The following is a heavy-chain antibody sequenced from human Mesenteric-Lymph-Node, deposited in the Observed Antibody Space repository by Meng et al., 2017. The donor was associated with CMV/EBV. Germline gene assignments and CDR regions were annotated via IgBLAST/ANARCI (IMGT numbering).Heavy chain of an antibody. CDR1: GYNLSGYN. Sequence: ASVKVSCKAFGYNLSGYNMHWVRQAPGQGLEWMGRINRNSGGTNYAQKFQGRVTMTRDTSTNTAYMELSRLRSDDTAVYYCAGGFCTNADCYKDFDFWGQGSLVTVSS. V-gene: IGHV1-2*02. D-gene: IGHD2-8*01. CDR3: AGGFCTNADCYKDFDF. CDR2: INRNSGGT. J-gene: IGHJ4*02.